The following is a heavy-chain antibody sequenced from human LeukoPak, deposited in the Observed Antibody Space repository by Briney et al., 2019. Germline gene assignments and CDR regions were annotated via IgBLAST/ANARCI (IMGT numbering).Heavy chain of an antibody. CDR3: ARDFTMVRGVITYNWFDP. V-gene: IGHV1-2*02. D-gene: IGHD3-10*01. Sequence: ASVKVSCKASGYTFTGYYMHWVRQAPGQGLEWMGWINPSSGGTNYAQKFQGRVTMTRDTSISTAYMELSRLRSDDTAVYYCARDFTMVRGVITYNWFDPWGQGTLVTVSS. J-gene: IGHJ5*02. CDR1: GYTFTGYY. CDR2: INPSSGGT.